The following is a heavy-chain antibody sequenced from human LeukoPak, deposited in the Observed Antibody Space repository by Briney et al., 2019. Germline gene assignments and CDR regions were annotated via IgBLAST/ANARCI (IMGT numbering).Heavy chain of an antibody. CDR1: GFTYSGSA. D-gene: IGHD3-22*01. CDR2: IRSKASSYAT. J-gene: IGHJ4*02. Sequence: GGSLRLSCAASGFTYSGSAMHWVRQASGKGLEWVGRIRSKASSYATAYAASVKGRFTIPRDDSKHTAYLQMNSLKTADTAVYYCTRHVPDYYDSIAKKTLSTPQTNDYWGQGTLVTVSS. V-gene: IGHV3-73*01. CDR3: TRHVPDYYDSIAKKTLSTPQTNDY.